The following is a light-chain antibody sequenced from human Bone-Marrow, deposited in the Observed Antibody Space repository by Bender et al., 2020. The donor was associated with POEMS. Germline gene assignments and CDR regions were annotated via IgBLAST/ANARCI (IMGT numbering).Light chain of an antibody. CDR1: SSNIGAHA. J-gene: IGLJ2*01. Sequence: QSVLTQPPSASGTPGQRVTISCSGGSSNIGAHAVNWYQHLPGTAPKLLIYSSHRRPSEVPDRFSGSKSGNTASLTISGLQPEDEADYYCSSYTASSTLVVFGGGTKLTVL. CDR2: SSH. V-gene: IGLV1-44*01. CDR3: SSYTASSTLVV.